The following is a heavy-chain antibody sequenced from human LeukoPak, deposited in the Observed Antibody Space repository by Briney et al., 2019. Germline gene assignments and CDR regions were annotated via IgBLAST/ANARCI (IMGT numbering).Heavy chain of an antibody. CDR3: ARVPYYYDSRARVYYYYGMDV. V-gene: IGHV4-39*07. J-gene: IGHJ6*02. Sequence: PSETLSLTCTLSGGSISSGSYYWSWIRQPPGKGREWIGSIYYSGSTYYNPSLKSRVTISVDTSKNQFSLKLSSVTAADTAVYYCARVPYYYDSRARVYYYYGMDVWGQGTTVTVSS. CDR2: IYYSGST. D-gene: IGHD3-22*01. CDR1: GGSISSGSYY.